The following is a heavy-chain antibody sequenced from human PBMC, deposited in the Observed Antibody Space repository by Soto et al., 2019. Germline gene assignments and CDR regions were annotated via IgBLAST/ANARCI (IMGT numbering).Heavy chain of an antibody. CDR2: IYYSGST. Sequence: QVQLQESGPGLVKPSQTLSLTCTVSGGSISSGDYYWSWIRQPPGKGLEWIGYIYYSGSTYYNPSLKRRVTISVDTSKNQFSLKLSSVTAADTAVYYCAREGVVVPAAIRFYYGMDVWGQGTTVTVSS. V-gene: IGHV4-30-4*01. CDR1: GGSISSGDYY. CDR3: AREGVVVPAAIRFYYGMDV. D-gene: IGHD2-2*01. J-gene: IGHJ6*02.